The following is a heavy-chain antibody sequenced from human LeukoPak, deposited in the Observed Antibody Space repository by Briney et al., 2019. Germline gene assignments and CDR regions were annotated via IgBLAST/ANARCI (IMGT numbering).Heavy chain of an antibody. D-gene: IGHD3-10*01. J-gene: IGHJ6*02. CDR1: GFTVSSNY. CDR3: ARDLVSVSMVRGITNYYYYGMDV. Sequence: PGGSLRLSCAASGFTVSSNYMSWVRQAPGEGLEWVSFTSSGGATYLIDSVKGRFTISRDNPRNTLYLQMNSLRAEDTAVYYCARDLVSVSMVRGITNYYYYGMDVWGQGTTVTVSS. CDR2: TSSGGAT. V-gene: IGHV3-66*01.